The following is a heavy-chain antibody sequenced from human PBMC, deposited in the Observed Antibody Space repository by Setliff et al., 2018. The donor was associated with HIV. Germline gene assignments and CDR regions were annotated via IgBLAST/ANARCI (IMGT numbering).Heavy chain of an antibody. CDR2: IKSNSDGGTS. CDR1: GFNFKSGW. Sequence: KPGGSLRLSCVVSGFNFKSGWMTWVRQAPGKGLEWVGRIKSNSDGGTSDYAAAVKDRFSFSRDDSKSILYLQMNSLEIEDTAVYFCSTGPSRVSDGIADFWGPGTLVTVSS. V-gene: IGHV3-15*01. J-gene: IGHJ4*02. CDR3: STGPSRVSDGIADF.